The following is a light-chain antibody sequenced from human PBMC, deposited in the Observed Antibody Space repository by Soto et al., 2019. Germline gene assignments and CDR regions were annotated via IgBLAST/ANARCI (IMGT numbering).Light chain of an antibody. CDR1: SSDIGDYNY. CDR2: EVS. Sequence: QSVLTQPASVSGSPGQSITISCTGTSSDIGDYNYVSWYQHHPGKAPKLMIYEVSHRPSGVSDRFSGPKSGNTASLTISGLQAADEADYYCSSFTRSSTLLYVFGTGTKVTVL. V-gene: IGLV2-14*01. J-gene: IGLJ1*01. CDR3: SSFTRSSTLLYV.